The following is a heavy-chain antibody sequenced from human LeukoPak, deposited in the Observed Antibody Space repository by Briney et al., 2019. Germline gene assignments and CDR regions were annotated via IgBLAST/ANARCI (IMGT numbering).Heavy chain of an antibody. CDR2: IYYSGST. Sequence: SETLSLTCTVSGGSISSGDYYWSWLRQPPGTGREWIGYIYYSGSTYYNPSLKSRVTISVDTSKNQFSLKLSSVTAADTAVYYCARVDIVVVPAARGIFDYWGQGTLVTVSS. J-gene: IGHJ4*02. D-gene: IGHD2-2*01. V-gene: IGHV4-30-4*08. CDR3: ARVDIVVVPAARGIFDY. CDR1: GGSISSGDYY.